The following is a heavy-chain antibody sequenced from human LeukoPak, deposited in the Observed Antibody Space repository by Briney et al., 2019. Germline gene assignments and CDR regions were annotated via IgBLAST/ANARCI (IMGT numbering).Heavy chain of an antibody. CDR3: AKTYMWSIDAFHM. D-gene: IGHD2-8*02. V-gene: IGHV3-7*02. J-gene: IGHJ3*02. CDR1: GFTFSSYW. CDR2: IKQDGSEK. Sequence: GGSLRLSCAASGFTFSSYWMSWVRQAPGKGLEWVANIKQDGSEKYYVDSVKGRFTISRDNAKNSLYLQMNSLRAEDTAVYYCAKTYMWSIDAFHMWGQGTMVTVSS.